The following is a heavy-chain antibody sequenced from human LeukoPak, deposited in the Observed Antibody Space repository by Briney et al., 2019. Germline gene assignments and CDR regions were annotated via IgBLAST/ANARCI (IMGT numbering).Heavy chain of an antibody. Sequence: SETLSLTCAVYGGSFSGYYWSWIRQPPGKGLEWIGEINHSGSTNYNPSLKSRVTISLDTSKNQFSLKLSSVTAADTAVYYCARGRAYYFDYWGQGTLVTVSS. V-gene: IGHV4-34*01. J-gene: IGHJ4*02. CDR3: ARGRAYYFDY. CDR1: GGSFSGYY. CDR2: INHSGST.